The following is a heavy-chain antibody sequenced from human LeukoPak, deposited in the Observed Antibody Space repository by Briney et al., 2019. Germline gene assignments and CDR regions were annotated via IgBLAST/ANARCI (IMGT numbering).Heavy chain of an antibody. Sequence: PGGSLRLSCAASGFTFSGSAMHWVRQASGKGLEWVGRIGSKANSYATAYAASVKGRFTISRDDSKNTAYLQMNSLKTEDTAVYYCTRLGITGTKVYWGQGTLVTVSS. J-gene: IGHJ4*02. CDR1: GFTFSGSA. V-gene: IGHV3-73*01. D-gene: IGHD1/OR15-1a*01. CDR2: IGSKANSYAT. CDR3: TRLGITGTKVY.